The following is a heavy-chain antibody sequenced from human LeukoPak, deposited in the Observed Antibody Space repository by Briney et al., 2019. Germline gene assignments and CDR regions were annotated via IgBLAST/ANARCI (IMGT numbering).Heavy chain of an antibody. V-gene: IGHV3-30*02. Sequence: PGGSLRLSCAASGFTFSSSGMHWVRQAPGKGLEWVVFIRYDGSNKYYADSVKGRFTISRDNSKNTLFLQMNSLRAEDTAVYYSAKDNHRSGWYENYFFDSWGQGTLVTVSS. CDR2: IRYDGSNK. D-gene: IGHD6-19*01. J-gene: IGHJ4*02. CDR3: AKDNHRSGWYENYFFDS. CDR1: GFTFSSSG.